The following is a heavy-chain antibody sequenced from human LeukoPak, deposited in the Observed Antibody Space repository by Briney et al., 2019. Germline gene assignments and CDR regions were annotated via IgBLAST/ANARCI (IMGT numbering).Heavy chain of an antibody. CDR3: ARDRRGSSYYYYYGMDV. V-gene: IGHV3-23*01. D-gene: IGHD6-6*01. CDR1: GFTFSSYA. CDR2: ISGSGGST. J-gene: IGHJ6*02. Sequence: GGSLRLSCAASGFTFSSYAMSWVRQAPGKGLEWVSAISGSGGSTYYADSVKGRFTISRDNAKNSLYLQMNSLRAEDTAVYYCARDRRGSSYYYYYGMDVWGQGTTVTVSS.